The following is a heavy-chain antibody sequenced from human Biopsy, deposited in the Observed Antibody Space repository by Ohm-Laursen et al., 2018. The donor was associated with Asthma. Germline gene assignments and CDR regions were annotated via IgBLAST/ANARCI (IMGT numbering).Heavy chain of an antibody. CDR3: ARTHERWTSIQDDALDI. J-gene: IGHJ3*02. D-gene: IGHD4-23*01. Sequence: LSLTCAASGFTFGDYWMSWVRQVPGKGLEWVAVISYDGGKKFYGDSVRGRFTLSRDNSRNTLYLQMNSLRVEDTAIYYCARTHERWTSIQDDALDIWGQGTMVTVSS. V-gene: IGHV3-30*03. CDR1: GFTFGDYW. CDR2: ISYDGGKK.